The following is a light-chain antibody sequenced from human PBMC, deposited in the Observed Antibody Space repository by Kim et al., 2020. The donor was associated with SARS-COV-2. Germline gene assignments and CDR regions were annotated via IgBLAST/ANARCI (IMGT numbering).Light chain of an antibody. V-gene: IGKV2-30*02. CDR2: MVS. Sequence: QSASSSLRSSQSLVRTDGKSYFGWFQQRPGQSPRRLVDMVSNRDSGVPDKFSGTGSGTDFTLTISRVEAEDVGVYYCMQYTRWPHTFGQGPKLEI. CDR1: QSLVRTDGKSY. J-gene: IGKJ2*01. CDR3: MQYTRWPHT.